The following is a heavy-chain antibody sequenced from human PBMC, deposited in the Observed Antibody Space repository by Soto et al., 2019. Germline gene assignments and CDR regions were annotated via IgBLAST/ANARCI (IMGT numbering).Heavy chain of an antibody. CDR3: AKDLRLALSYIDV. D-gene: IGHD6-19*01. Sequence: EVQLVESGGGLVQPGRSLRLSCAASGFTFDDYAMHWVRQAPGKGLEWVSGISWNSGSIGYADSVKGRFTISRDNDKSSLYLQMNSLRAEDTALYYCAKDLRLALSYIDVRGKGTTVTVSS. CDR1: GFTFDDYA. J-gene: IGHJ6*03. CDR2: ISWNSGSI. V-gene: IGHV3-9*01.